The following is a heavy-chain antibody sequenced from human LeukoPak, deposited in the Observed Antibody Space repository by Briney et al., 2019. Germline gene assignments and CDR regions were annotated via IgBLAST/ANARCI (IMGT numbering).Heavy chain of an antibody. V-gene: IGHV1-69*05. Sequence: EASVKVSCKASGGTFSSYAISWVRQAPGQGLEWMGEIIPIFGTANYAQKFQGRVTITTDESTSTAYMELSSLRSEDTAVYYCARGVVVVAATWLDYWGQGTLVTVSS. CDR2: IIPIFGTA. D-gene: IGHD2-15*01. CDR3: ARGVVVVAATWLDY. CDR1: GGTFSSYA. J-gene: IGHJ4*02.